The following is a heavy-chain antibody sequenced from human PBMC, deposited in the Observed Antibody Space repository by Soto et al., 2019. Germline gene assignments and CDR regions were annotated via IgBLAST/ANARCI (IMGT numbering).Heavy chain of an antibody. V-gene: IGHV1-18*01. J-gene: IGHJ4*02. CDR2: ISAYNGNR. D-gene: IGHD3-22*01. CDR3: ARRYHDSSGYGDFDY. CDR1: GYIFTTYG. Sequence: ASVKVSCKASGYIFTTYGISWVRQAPGQGLEWMGWISAYNGNRKYAEKLQGRVTMTTDTSTSTAYMELRSLRSDDTAVYYCARRYHDSSGYGDFDYWGQGTLVTVSS.